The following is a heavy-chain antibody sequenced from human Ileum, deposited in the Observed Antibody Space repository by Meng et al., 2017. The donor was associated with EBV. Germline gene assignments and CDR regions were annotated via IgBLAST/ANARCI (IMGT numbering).Heavy chain of an antibody. CDR2: ICYTDYT. CDR3: AMGPDYAKTGY. J-gene: IGHJ4*02. D-gene: IGHD4-17*01. CDR1: GGSISSSNYC. Sequence: LRQDAGPGLVKPSDTLSLTCSVSGGSISSSNYCWGWIRQPPGKGLEWIQSICYTDYTYYNPSLKSRVTISADKSKNQFSLRLNSLTAADTAVYYCAMGPDYAKTGYWGQGTLVTVSS. V-gene: IGHV4-39*01.